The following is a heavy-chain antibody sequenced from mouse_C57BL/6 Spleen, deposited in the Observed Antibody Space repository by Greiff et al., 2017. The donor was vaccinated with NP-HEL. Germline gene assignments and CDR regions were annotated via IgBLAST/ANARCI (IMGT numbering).Heavy chain of an antibody. D-gene: IGHD1-2*01. J-gene: IGHJ1*03. CDR1: GYTFTSYW. CDR2: IYPGSGST. CDR3: AREYYGPWYFDV. V-gene: IGHV1-55*01. Sequence: QVQLQQSGAELVKPGASVKMSCKASGYTFTSYWITWVKQRPGQGLEWIGDIYPGSGSTNYNEKFKSKATLTVDTSSSTAYMQLSSLTSEDSAVYYCAREYYGPWYFDVWGTGTTVTVSS.